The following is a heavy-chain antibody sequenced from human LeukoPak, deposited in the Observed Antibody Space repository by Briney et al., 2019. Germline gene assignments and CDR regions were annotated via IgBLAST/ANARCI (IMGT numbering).Heavy chain of an antibody. CDR1: GGSISSGDYY. D-gene: IGHD5-12*01. V-gene: IGHV4-30-4*01. J-gene: IGHJ4*02. CDR2: IYYSGST. CDR3: ARAPVRDGYNPHYYFDY. Sequence: PSETLSLTCTVSGGSISSGDYYWSWIRQPPGKGLEWIGYIYYSGSTYYNPSLKSRVTISVDTSKNQFSLKLSSVTAADTAVYYCARAPVRDGYNPHYYFDYWGQGTLVTVSS.